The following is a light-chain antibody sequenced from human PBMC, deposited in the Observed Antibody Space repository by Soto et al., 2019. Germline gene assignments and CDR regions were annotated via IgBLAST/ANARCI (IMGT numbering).Light chain of an antibody. Sequence: EIVMTQSPATLSVSSGEGITLSCRASQSVKNHLAWYQHKPGQSPRLLIYDASTRATGVPARFSAGGSGTVFTLVISSLQSDDAAVYYCQEYNAWPPGTFGQGTKVEIK. J-gene: IGKJ1*01. CDR1: QSVKNH. CDR3: QEYNAWPPGT. V-gene: IGKV3D-15*01. CDR2: DAS.